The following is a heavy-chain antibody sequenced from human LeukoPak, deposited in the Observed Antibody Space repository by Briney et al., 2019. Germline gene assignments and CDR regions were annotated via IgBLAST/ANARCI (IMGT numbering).Heavy chain of an antibody. J-gene: IGHJ2*01. CDR1: GCTFHNFG. V-gene: IGHV3-30*12. Sequence: GGSLRLSCAASGCTFHNFGMVWVRQPPGKGLQWVAAINPNGNDKYYADSARGRFVISRDNSKNTLYPQIYGLTVVDTAVYYCARDSDASVNHWFFDVWGRGTLVSAPS. CDR3: ARDSDASVNHWFFDV. D-gene: IGHD5/OR15-5a*01. CDR2: INPNGNDK.